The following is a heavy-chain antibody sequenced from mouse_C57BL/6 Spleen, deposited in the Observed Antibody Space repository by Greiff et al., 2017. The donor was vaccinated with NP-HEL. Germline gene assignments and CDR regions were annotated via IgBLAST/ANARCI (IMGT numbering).Heavy chain of an antibody. CDR2: IHPNSGST. CDR1: GYTFTSYW. CDR3: ARSSYGSGYFDV. J-gene: IGHJ1*03. Sequence: QVQLQQPGAELVKPGASVKLSCKASGYTFTSYWMHWVKQRPGQGLEWIGMIHPNSGSTNYNEKFKSKATLTVDKSSSTAYMQLSSLTSEDSAVYYCARSSYGSGYFDVWGTGTTVTVSS. V-gene: IGHV1-64*01. D-gene: IGHD1-1*01.